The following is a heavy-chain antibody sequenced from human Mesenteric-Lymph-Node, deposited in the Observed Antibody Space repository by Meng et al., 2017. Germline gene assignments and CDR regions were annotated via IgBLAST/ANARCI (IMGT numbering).Heavy chain of an antibody. V-gene: IGHV3-30*04. CDR3: ARATIFLGLDY. J-gene: IGHJ4*02. CDR1: GFTFSSYA. CDR2: ISYDGSNK. D-gene: IGHD3-3*01. Sequence: GESLKISCAASGFTFSSYAMHWVRQAPGKGLEWVAVISYDGSNKYYADSVKGRFTISRDNSKNTLYLQMNSLRAEDTAVYYCARATIFLGLDYWGQGTLVTVSS.